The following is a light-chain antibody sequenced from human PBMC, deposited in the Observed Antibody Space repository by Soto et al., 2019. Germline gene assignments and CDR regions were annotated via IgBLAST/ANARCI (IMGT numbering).Light chain of an antibody. CDR3: SSYTTRNTWV. J-gene: IGLJ3*02. V-gene: IGLV2-14*01. Sequence: QSALTQPASVSGSPGQSITISCTGSSNDVGAFNYVSWYRQSPGEAPKVLIRGVSYRPSGVSIRFSGSKSDNTASLSISGLQAEDEAHYYCSSYTTRNTWVFGGGTKLTVL. CDR2: GVS. CDR1: SNDVGAFNY.